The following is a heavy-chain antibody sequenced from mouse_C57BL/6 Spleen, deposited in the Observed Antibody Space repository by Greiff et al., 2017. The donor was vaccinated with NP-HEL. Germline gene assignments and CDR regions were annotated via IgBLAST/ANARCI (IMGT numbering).Heavy chain of an antibody. J-gene: IGHJ4*01. CDR3: ARALDYAMDY. Sequence: QVQLQQSGAELVKPGASVKLSCKASGYTFTSYWMHWVKQRPGQGLEWIGMIHPNSGSTNYNEKFKSKATLTVDKSSSTAYMQLSSLTSEDSAVYYCARALDYAMDYWGQGTSVTVSS. CDR2: IHPNSGST. V-gene: IGHV1-64*01. CDR1: GYTFTSYW.